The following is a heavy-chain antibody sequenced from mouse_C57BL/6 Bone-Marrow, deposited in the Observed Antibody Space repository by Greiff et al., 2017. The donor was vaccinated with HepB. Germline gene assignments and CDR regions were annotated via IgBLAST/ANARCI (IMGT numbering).Heavy chain of an antibody. J-gene: IGHJ3*01. Sequence: VKLMESGAELVRPGASVTLSCKASGYTFTDYEMHWVKQTPVHGLEWIGAIDPETGGTAYNQKFKGKAILTADKSSSTAYMELRSLTSEDSAVYYCTYGNYVEFAYWGQGTLVTVSA. V-gene: IGHV1-15*01. CDR3: TYGNYVEFAY. CDR1: GYTFTDYE. D-gene: IGHD2-1*01. CDR2: IDPETGGT.